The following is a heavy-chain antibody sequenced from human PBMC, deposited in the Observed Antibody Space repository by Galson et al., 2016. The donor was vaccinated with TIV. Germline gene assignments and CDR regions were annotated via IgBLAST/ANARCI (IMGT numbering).Heavy chain of an antibody. CDR2: ITGSGAYT. CDR3: TKVRDLSGYSIVSFDH. CDR1: GFTFSSYA. J-gene: IGHJ4*02. D-gene: IGHD3-3*01. V-gene: IGHV3-23*01. Sequence: SLRLSCAASGFTFSSYAMTWVRQAPGKGLEWVSGITGSGAYTYYGDSVKGRFTISRDNPKNTLYLQMNSLRAGDTAVYYCTKVRDLSGYSIVSFDHWGQGILVTVSS.